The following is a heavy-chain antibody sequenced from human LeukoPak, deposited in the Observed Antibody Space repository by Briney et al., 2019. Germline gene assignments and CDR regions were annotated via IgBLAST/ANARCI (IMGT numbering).Heavy chain of an antibody. J-gene: IGHJ6*02. CDR2: ISYDGSNK. CDR3: ARDRLTTFNYYYYYGMDV. Sequence: PGGSLRLSCAASGVTFSSYAMHWVRQAPGKGLEWVAVISYDGSNKYYADSVKGRFTISRDNSKNTLYLQMNSLRAEDTAVYYCARDRLTTFNYYYYYGMDVWGQGTTVTVSS. D-gene: IGHD4/OR15-4a*01. CDR1: GVTFSSYA. V-gene: IGHV3-30-3*01.